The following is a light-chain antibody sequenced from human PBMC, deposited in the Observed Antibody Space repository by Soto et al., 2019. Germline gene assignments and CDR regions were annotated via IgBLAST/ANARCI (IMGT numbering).Light chain of an antibody. V-gene: IGLV2-8*01. Sequence: QSALTQPPSASGSPGQSVTISCTGTSSDIGGYNYVSWYQQHPGKAPKLTIYEVSKRPSGVPDRFSGTNSGNTAYLAVSGLQAEYESHSYCSSYAGSNNYVFGSGTKLTVL. CDR1: SSDIGGYNY. CDR2: EVS. J-gene: IGLJ1*01. CDR3: SSYAGSNNYV.